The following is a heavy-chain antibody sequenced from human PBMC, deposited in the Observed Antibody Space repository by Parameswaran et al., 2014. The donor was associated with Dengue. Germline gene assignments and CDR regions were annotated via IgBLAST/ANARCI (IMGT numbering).Heavy chain of an antibody. V-gene: IGHV3-30-3*01. CDR1: GFTFSSYA. J-gene: IGHJ4*02. Sequence: SCAASGFTFSSYAMHWVRQAPGKGLEWVAVISYDGSNKYYADSVKGRFTISRDNSKNTLYLQMNSLRAEDTAVYYCARFGEGDYWGQGTLVTVSS. CDR2: ISYDGSNK. CDR3: ARFGEGDY. D-gene: IGHD3-10*01.